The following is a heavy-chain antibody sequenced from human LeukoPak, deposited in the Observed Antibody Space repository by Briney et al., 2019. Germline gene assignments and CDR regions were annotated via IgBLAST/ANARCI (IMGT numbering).Heavy chain of an antibody. Sequence: GGSLRLSCAASGFTFINDFMTWVRQAPGKGLEWVANMKVDGSDIHYVDSVKGRFTISSDNARNSLYLQMSTLRVEDTAVYYCAKGGYYDSSGYYTHYYFDYWGQGTLVTVSS. CDR2: MKVDGSDI. J-gene: IGHJ4*02. CDR3: AKGGYYDSSGYYTHYYFDY. CDR1: GFTFINDF. V-gene: IGHV3-7*01. D-gene: IGHD3-22*01.